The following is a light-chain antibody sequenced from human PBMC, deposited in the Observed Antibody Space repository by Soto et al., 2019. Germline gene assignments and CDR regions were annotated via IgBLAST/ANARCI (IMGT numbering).Light chain of an antibody. Sequence: ETVMTQSPATLSVSPGEGATLSCRASQSVGSNLAWYQQKPGQAPRLLIYGASTRATGIPARFSGSGSGTEFTLTISGLQSGDFAVYYCQQYNNWPPHTVGQGTKLEIK. J-gene: IGKJ2*01. CDR3: QQYNNWPPHT. V-gene: IGKV3-15*01. CDR1: QSVGSN. CDR2: GAS.